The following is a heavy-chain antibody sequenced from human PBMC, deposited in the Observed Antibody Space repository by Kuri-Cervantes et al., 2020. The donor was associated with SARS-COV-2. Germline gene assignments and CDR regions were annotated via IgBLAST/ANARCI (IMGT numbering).Heavy chain of an antibody. CDR2: ISWNSGSK. J-gene: IGHJ4*02. CDR1: GFTFSSYG. V-gene: IGHV3-9*01. Sequence: SLKISCAASGFTFSSYGMHWVRQAPGKGLEWVSFISWNSGSKGYADSVQGRFTISRDNAKNSLYLQMTSPRAEDTALYYCAKGRSFWGEYSSDFWGQGTLVTVSS. CDR3: AKGRSFWGEYSSDF. D-gene: IGHD2-21*01.